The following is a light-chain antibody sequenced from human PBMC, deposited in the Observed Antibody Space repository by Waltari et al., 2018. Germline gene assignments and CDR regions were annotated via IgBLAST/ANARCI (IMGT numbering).Light chain of an antibody. CDR2: KAN. CDR1: SGSPFSTSY. Sequence: QTVVTQEPSLAVSPGGTVTLTFAFSSGSPFSTSYASGYQQSPGQTPRTLVYKANIRSSGVPDRFSGSVLGNKAVLIITGAQAEDESTYYCLLYMGSGIWVFGGGTKLTVL. V-gene: IGLV8-61*01. CDR3: LLYMGSGIWV. J-gene: IGLJ3*02.